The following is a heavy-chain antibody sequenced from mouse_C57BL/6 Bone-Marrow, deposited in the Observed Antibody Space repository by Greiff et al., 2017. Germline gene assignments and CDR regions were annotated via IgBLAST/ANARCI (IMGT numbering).Heavy chain of an antibody. CDR1: GYTFTDYA. Sequence: QVQLQQSGPELVRPGVSVKISCKGSGYTFTDYAMHWVKQSHAKSLEWIGVISTYCGDASYNEKFKDKATMTADKSSSTAYMELASLTSEDSAVYYCEPVITTRGWGEGTTLTVSS. CDR3: EPVITTRG. V-gene: IGHV1-67*01. J-gene: IGHJ2*01. D-gene: IGHD1-1*01. CDR2: ISTYCGDA.